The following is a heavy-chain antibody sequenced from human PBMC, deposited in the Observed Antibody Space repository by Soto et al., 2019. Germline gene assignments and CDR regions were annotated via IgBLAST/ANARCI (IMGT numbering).Heavy chain of an antibody. CDR1: GGSFSGYY. V-gene: IGHV4-34*01. Sequence: QVQLQQWGAGLLKPSETLSLTCAVYGGSFSGYYWSWIRQPPGKGLVWIGRVNHAGSATYSPPLNSRVAISVDTSKNQFSLRLSSVTAADTAIYYCARAFRGRTSTWYDNWGQGTLVTVSS. J-gene: IGHJ5*02. D-gene: IGHD1-7*01. CDR3: ARAFRGRTSTWYDN. CDR2: VNHAGSA.